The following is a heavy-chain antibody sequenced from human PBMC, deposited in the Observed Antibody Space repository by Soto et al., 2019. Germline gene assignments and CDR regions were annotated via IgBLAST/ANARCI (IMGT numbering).Heavy chain of an antibody. V-gene: IGHV1-69*13. CDR1: GGTFSSYA. CDR2: IIPIFGTA. CDR3: ARDGINMVRGVRKYYYGMDV. Sequence: ASVKVSCKASGGTFSSYAISWVRQAPGQGLEWMGGIIPIFGTANYAQKFQGRVTITADESTSTAYMELSSLRSEDTAVYYCARDGINMVRGVRKYYYGMDVWGQGTTVTVSS. D-gene: IGHD3-10*01. J-gene: IGHJ6*02.